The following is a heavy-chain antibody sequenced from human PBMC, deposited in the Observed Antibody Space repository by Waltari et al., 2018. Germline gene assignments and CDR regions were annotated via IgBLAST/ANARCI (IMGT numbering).Heavy chain of an antibody. J-gene: IGHJ4*02. D-gene: IGHD2-21*02. V-gene: IGHV3-7*04. CDR2: IKQDGGEK. CDR1: SFILSNSW. Sequence: VQLVESGGCLVKPGGARRLSGSGSSFILSNSWMSWVRQAPGKGLEWVASIKQDGGEKYYVDSMKGRFTISRDNDNNSLFLQMDSLRVEDTAVYYCARGVTTVECWGQGALVTVSS. CDR3: ARGVTTVEC.